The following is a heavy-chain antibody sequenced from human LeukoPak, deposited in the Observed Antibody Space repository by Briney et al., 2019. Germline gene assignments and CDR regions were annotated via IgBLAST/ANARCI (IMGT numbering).Heavy chain of an antibody. V-gene: IGHV4-59*01. CDR3: ARVLGGYYDSSGYPLDAFDI. J-gene: IGHJ3*02. Sequence: NASETLSLTCTVSGGSISSYYWSWIRQPPGKGLEWIGYIYYSGSTNYTPSLKSRVTISVDTSKNQFSPKLSSVTAADTAVYYCARVLGGYYDSSGYPLDAFDIWGQGTMVTVSS. D-gene: IGHD3-22*01. CDR2: IYYSGST. CDR1: GGSISSYY.